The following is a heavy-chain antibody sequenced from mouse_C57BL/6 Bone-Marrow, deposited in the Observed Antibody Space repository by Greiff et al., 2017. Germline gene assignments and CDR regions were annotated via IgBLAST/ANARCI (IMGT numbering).Heavy chain of an antibody. CDR3: SRQVTTVLATKYFDV. J-gene: IGHJ1*03. CDR2: ISGGGGNT. CDR1: GFTFSSYT. D-gene: IGHD1-1*01. Sequence: EVMLVESGGGLVKPGGSLKLSCAASGFTFSSYTLSWVRQTPEKRLQWVAAISGGGGNTYYPDRVKGRFTISRHTDKNILYLQMSRLRSEDTALYYCSRQVTTVLATKYFDVWGTGTTVTVSS. V-gene: IGHV5-9*01.